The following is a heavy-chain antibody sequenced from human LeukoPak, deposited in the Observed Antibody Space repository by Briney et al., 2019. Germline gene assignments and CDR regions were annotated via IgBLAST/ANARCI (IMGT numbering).Heavy chain of an antibody. CDR1: GFTVSSNY. CDR2: IYSGGST. Sequence: GGSLRLSCAASGFTVSSNYMSWLRQAPGKGLEWVSVIYSGGSTYYADSVKGRFTISRDNSKNTLYLQMNSLRAEDTAVYYCARRISYYYGMDVWGQGTTVTVSS. J-gene: IGHJ6*02. CDR3: ARRISYYYGMDV. V-gene: IGHV3-66*04. D-gene: IGHD3-16*01.